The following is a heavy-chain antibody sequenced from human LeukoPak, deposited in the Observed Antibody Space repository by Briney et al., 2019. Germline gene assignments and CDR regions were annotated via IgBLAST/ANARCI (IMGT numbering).Heavy chain of an antibody. CDR2: ISYDGSNK. D-gene: IGHD6-19*01. CDR3: AKDSGTVAVAGTGKLDY. V-gene: IGHV3-30*18. J-gene: IGHJ4*02. CDR1: GFTFSSYG. Sequence: GGSLRLSCAASGFTFSSYGMHWVRQAPGKGLEWVAVISYDGSNKYYADSVKGRFTISRDNSKNTLYLQMNSLRAEDTAVYYCAKDSGTVAVAGTGKLDYWGQGTLVTVSS.